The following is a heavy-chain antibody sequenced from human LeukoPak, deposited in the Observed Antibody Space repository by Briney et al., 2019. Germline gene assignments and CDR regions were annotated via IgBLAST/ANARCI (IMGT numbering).Heavy chain of an antibody. CDR3: ARQSGVTKYYFDY. J-gene: IGHJ4*02. CDR2: IYYSGST. V-gene: IGHV4-61*01. Sequence: PSETLSLTCTVSGGSVSSGSYYWSWIRQPPGKGLEWIGYIYYSGSTNYNPSLKSRVTISVDTSKNQFSLKLSSVTAADTAVYYCARQSGVTKYYFDYWGQGTLVTVSS. CDR1: GGSVSSGSYY. D-gene: IGHD4-17*01.